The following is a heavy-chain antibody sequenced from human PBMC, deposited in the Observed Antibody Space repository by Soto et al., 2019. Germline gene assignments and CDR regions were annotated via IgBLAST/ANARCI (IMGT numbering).Heavy chain of an antibody. D-gene: IGHD3-16*01. CDR2: ISGSGGST. J-gene: IGHJ6*02. Sequence: GGSLRLSCAASGFTFSSYAMSWVRQAPGKGLEWVSAISGSGGSTYYADSVKGRFTISRDNSKNTLYLQMNSLRAEDTAVYYCAKQKYGGGYYYYYGMDVWGQGTTVTVSS. CDR3: AKQKYGGGYYYYYGMDV. V-gene: IGHV3-23*01. CDR1: GFTFSSYA.